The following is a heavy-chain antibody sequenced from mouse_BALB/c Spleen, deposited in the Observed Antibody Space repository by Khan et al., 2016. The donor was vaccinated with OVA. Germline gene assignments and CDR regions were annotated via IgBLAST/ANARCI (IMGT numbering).Heavy chain of an antibody. D-gene: IGHD1-1*01. CDR1: GYTFTDYV. V-gene: IGHV1S136*01. CDR3: ARSTTDYYTLDY. CDR2: IYPYNDDT. Sequence: VRLQQSGPELVKPGASVKMSCKASGYTFTDYVMHWVKQKPGQGLEWIGYIYPYNDDTESTERFKGKATLTLDKSSSTAYMDLSSLTSADSTVYYCARSTTDYYTLDYWGQGTSVTVSS. J-gene: IGHJ4*01.